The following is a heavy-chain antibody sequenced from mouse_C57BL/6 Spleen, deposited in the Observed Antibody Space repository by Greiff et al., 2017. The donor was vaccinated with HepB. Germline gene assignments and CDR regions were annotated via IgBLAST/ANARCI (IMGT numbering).Heavy chain of an antibody. CDR2: IHPNSGST. Sequence: QVQLQQPGAELVKPGASVKLSCKASGYTFTSYWMHWVKQRPGQGLEWIGMIHPNSGSTNYNEKFKSKATLTVDKSSSTAYMQLSSLTSEDSAVYYCARTYYGHYAMDYWGQGTSVTVSS. CDR1: GYTFTSYW. V-gene: IGHV1-64*01. J-gene: IGHJ4*01. CDR3: ARTYYGHYAMDY. D-gene: IGHD1-1*01.